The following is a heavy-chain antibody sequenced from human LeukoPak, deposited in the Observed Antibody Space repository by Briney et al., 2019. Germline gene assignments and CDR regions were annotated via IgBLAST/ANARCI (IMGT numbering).Heavy chain of an antibody. CDR3: ATGAYGSGWVNWFDP. Sequence: ASVKVSCKASGYTFTSYDINWVRQATGQGLEWMGWMNPNSGNTGYAQKFQGRVTMTRNTSISTAYMELSSLRSEDTAVYYCATGAYGSGWVNWFDPWGQGTLVTVSS. CDR2: MNPNSGNT. V-gene: IGHV1-8*01. J-gene: IGHJ5*02. D-gene: IGHD3-10*01. CDR1: GYTFTSYD.